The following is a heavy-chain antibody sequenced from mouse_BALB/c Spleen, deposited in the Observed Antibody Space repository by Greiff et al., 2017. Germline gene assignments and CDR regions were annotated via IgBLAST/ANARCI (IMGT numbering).Heavy chain of an antibody. D-gene: IGHD4-1*02. CDR2: ISSGGSYT. Sequence: EVHLVESGGGLVKPGGSLKLSCAASGFTFSSYTMSWVRQTPEKRLEWVATISSGGSYTYYPDSVKGRFTISRDNAKNTLYLQMSSLKSEDTAMYYCARRDLSQLAYWGQGTLVTVSA. V-gene: IGHV5-6-4*01. CDR3: ARRDLSQLAY. J-gene: IGHJ3*01. CDR1: GFTFSSYT.